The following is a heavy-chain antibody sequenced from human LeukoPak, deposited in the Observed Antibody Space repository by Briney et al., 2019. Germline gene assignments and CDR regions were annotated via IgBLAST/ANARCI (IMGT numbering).Heavy chain of an antibody. J-gene: IGHJ6*03. CDR3: ARAVPEFRVDTAMVNYYYYYMDV. D-gene: IGHD5-18*01. Sequence: ASVKVSCKASGYTFTSYGISWVRQAPGQGREWMGWVSAYNGKTNYAQKLQGRVTMTTDTSTSTAYMELRSLRSDDTAVYYCARAVPEFRVDTAMVNYYYYYMDVWGKGTTVTVSS. CDR2: VSAYNGKT. CDR1: GYTFTSYG. V-gene: IGHV1-18*01.